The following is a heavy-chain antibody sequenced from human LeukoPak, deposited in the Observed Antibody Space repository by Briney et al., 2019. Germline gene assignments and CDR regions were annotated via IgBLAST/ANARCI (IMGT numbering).Heavy chain of an antibody. CDR2: IYYSGST. Sequence: SETLSLTCTVSGGSISSYYWSWIRQPPGKGLEWIGYIYYSGSTNYNPSLKSRVTISVDTTKNQFSLKLSSVTAADTGVYYCARHRASQTRWFHPWGQGTLVTVSS. V-gene: IGHV4-59*08. CDR3: ARHRASQTRWFHP. CDR1: GGSISSYY. J-gene: IGHJ5*02.